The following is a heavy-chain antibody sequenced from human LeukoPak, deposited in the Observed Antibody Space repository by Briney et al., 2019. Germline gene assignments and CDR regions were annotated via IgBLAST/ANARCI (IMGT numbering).Heavy chain of an antibody. CDR2: IDWDDDK. V-gene: IGHV2-70*11. J-gene: IGHJ4*02. CDR3: ARTSQGYSSSWYQDY. D-gene: IGHD6-13*01. CDR1: GFSLSTSGMC. Sequence: SSPALVKPTQTLTLTCTFSGFSLSTSGMCVSWIRQPPGKALEWLARIDWDDDKYYSTSLKTRLTISKDTSKNQVVLTMTNMDPVDTATYYCARTSQGYSSSWYQDYWGQGTLVTVSS.